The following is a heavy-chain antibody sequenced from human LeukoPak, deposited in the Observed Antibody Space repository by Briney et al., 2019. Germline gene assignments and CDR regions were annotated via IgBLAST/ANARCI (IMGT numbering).Heavy chain of an antibody. J-gene: IGHJ4*02. CDR2: IKQDGSEK. CDR3: ARAGSNWNYVY. Sequence: PGGSLRLSCAASGFTFRGFLMSWVRQIPGKGLEWVANIKQDGSEKYYADALKGRFTISRDNTKNSLSLQMNSLIVEDTAVYYCARAGSNWNYVYWGQGTPVTVSS. D-gene: IGHD1-7*01. V-gene: IGHV3-7*01. CDR1: GFTFRGFL.